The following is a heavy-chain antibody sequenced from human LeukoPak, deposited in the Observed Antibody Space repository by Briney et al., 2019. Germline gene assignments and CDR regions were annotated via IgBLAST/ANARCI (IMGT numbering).Heavy chain of an antibody. Sequence: PGGSLRLSCAASGFDFSTYAMHWVRLTPGKGLEFVSAISKSGDDTCYGNDVKGRFTISRDNIKNTVDLEMGSLRVDDTGIYYCARIPEYWGQGTVVTVSS. CDR3: ARIPEY. J-gene: IGHJ1*01. V-gene: IGHV3-64*01. CDR2: ISKSGDDT. D-gene: IGHD2-2*01. CDR1: GFDFSTYA.